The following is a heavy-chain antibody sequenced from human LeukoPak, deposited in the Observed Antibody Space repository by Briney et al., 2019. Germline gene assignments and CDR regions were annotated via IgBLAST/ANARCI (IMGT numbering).Heavy chain of an antibody. CDR1: GFTLSVYG. D-gene: IGHD3-10*01. J-gene: IGHJ2*01. V-gene: IGHV3-30*18. CDR2: ISYDGSNK. CDR3: AKSSLRGHSLWYFDL. Sequence: GTSLRLSCAASGFTLSVYGIHWVRQAPGKGLEWVAVISYDGSNKYDADSVKGRFTISRDNSKNTLYLQMNKLRVEDTAVYYCAKSSLRGHSLWYFDLWGRGTPVTVSS.